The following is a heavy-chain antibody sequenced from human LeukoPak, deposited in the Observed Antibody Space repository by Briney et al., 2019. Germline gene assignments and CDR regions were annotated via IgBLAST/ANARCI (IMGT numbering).Heavy chain of an antibody. D-gene: IGHD3-10*01. Sequence: SETLSLTCTVSGPSISSYYCSWARQPAGKGLELVGRISTSGPTTYNPSLKGRVTVSLDTSKNQFSLKLNSVTGADTAMYYCARGSYYGSGTTKSAFDIWGQGTMVTVSS. J-gene: IGHJ3*02. CDR3: ARGSYYGSGTTKSAFDI. CDR1: GPSISSYY. CDR2: ISTSGPT. V-gene: IGHV4-4*07.